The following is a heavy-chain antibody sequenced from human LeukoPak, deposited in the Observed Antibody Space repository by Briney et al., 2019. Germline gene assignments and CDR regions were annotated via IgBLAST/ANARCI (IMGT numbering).Heavy chain of an antibody. Sequence: SETLSLTCTVSGYSISSGYYWGWIRQPPGKGLEWIGSIYHSGSTYYNPSLKSRVTISVDTSKNQFSLKLSSVTAADTAVYYCARAYGSGGYYDAFDIWGQGTMVTVSS. CDR2: IYHSGST. CDR3: ARAYGSGGYYDAFDI. D-gene: IGHD3-10*01. V-gene: IGHV4-38-2*02. CDR1: GYSISSGYY. J-gene: IGHJ3*02.